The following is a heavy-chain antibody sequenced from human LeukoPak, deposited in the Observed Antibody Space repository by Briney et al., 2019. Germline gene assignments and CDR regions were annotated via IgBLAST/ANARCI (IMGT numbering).Heavy chain of an antibody. V-gene: IGHV5-51*01. CDR3: ARQVGDYVLYFDY. CDR2: IYPGDSDT. D-gene: IGHD4-17*01. CDR1: GYTFPTYW. J-gene: IGHJ4*02. Sequence: GESLKISCKVSGYTFPTYWIGWVRQMPGKGLEWMGIIYPGDSDTRYSPSFQGQVTISADKSISTAYLQWSSLKASDTAMYYCARQVGDYVLYFDYWGQGTLVTVPS.